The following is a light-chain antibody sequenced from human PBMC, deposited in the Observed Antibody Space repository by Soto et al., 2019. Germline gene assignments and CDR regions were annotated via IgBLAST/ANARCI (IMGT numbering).Light chain of an antibody. Sequence: QSALTQPPSASGSAGQSVTISCTGTSRDVGGYDSVSWYQLHPGKAPKLLIYEVNKRPSGVPDRFSGSKSGNTASLTVSGLQTDDESDYYCSSYAGINSLYVFGTGTKLTVL. CDR3: SSYAGINSLYV. CDR2: EVN. CDR1: SRDVGGYDS. V-gene: IGLV2-8*01. J-gene: IGLJ1*01.